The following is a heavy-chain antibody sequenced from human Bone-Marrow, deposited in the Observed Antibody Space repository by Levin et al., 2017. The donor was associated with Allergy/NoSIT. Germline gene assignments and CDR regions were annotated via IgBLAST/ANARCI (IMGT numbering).Heavy chain of an antibody. CDR2: IYYTGST. J-gene: IGHJ4*02. CDR1: GGSISTSSYY. V-gene: IGHV4-39*07. CDR3: ARVGERTKKIDS. Sequence: SETLSLTCTVSGGSISTSSYYWGWIRQPPGKGLEWIGNIYYTGSTSYNPSLKSRVTISINTSKDQFSLKLSSVTAADTAVYSCARVGERTKKIDSWGQGALVTVSS. D-gene: IGHD1-26*01.